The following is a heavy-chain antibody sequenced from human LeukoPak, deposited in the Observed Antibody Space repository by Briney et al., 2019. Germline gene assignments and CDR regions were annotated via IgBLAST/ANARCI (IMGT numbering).Heavy chain of an antibody. V-gene: IGHV3-23*01. D-gene: IGHD3-9*01. CDR3: AKGPYYDILTGYRRHYYMDV. J-gene: IGHJ6*03. CDR2: ISGSGTNT. CDR1: GFTFNSYA. Sequence: WVSLRLSSAASGFTFNSYAMIWLPHAPGQGLEWVLGISGSGTNTDYKYSVRGRLTVSRDNSKNTLYLQMNSLRAEDTAVYYCAKGPYYDILTGYRRHYYMDVWGKGTTVTISS.